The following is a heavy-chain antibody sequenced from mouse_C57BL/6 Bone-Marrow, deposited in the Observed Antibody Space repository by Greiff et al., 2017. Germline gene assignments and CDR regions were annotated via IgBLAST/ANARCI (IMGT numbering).Heavy chain of an antibody. J-gene: IGHJ4*01. CDR1: GYTFTSYG. Sequence: VKLMESGAELARPGASVKLSCKASGYTFTSYGISWVKQRPGKGLEWIGEINPRSGNTYYNEKFKGKATLTADKSSSTAYMELRILTAEDSAVXFCARQGCMDYWGQGTSVTVSS. CDR2: INPRSGNT. V-gene: IGHV1-81*01. CDR3: ARQGCMDY.